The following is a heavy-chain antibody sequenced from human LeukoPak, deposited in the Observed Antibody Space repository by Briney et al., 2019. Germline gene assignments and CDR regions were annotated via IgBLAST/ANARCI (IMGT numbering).Heavy chain of an antibody. CDR2: IIPIFGTA. D-gene: IGHD6-13*01. CDR1: GGTFSSYA. J-gene: IGHJ4*02. CDR3: ARDRRGYSSSSFDY. V-gene: IGHV1-69*05. Sequence: SVKVSCKASGGTFSSYAISWVRQAPGQGLEWMGGIIPIFGTANYAQKFQGRVTITTDESTSTAYMELRSLRSDDTAVYYCARDRRGYSSSSFDYWGQGTLVTVSS.